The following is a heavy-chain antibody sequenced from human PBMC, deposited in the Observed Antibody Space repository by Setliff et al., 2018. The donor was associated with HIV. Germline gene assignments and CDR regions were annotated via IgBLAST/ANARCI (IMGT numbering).Heavy chain of an antibody. CDR1: GFTFSNYA. CDR2: ISYDGSNK. CDR3: ARDGNSYYNFWSGNYYYYYMDV. Sequence: GGSLRLSCAASGFTFSNYAIHWVRQAPGKGLEWVAVISYDGSNKYYADSVKGRFTLSRDNPKKTLYLQMDSLRSDDMAVYYCARDGNSYYNFWSGNYYYYYMDVWGKGAMVTVSS. J-gene: IGHJ6*03. D-gene: IGHD3-3*01. V-gene: IGHV3-30*04.